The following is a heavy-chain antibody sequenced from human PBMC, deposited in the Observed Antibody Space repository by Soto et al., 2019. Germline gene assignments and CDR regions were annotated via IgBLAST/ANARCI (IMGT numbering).Heavy chain of an antibody. CDR2: IGTTGDA. CDR1: GFTPSSYD. J-gene: IGHJ3*02. V-gene: IGHV3-13*01. D-gene: IGHD3-10*01. CDR3: TRDAGSGSFAFDI. Sequence: EVQLVESGGGLVQPGGSLRLSCAASGFTPSSYDIHWVRQVIGKGLEWVSAIGTTGDAYYSGSVKGRFTISRDNAKNSLSRQMNSLRVGDSAVYYCTRDAGSGSFAFDIWGQGTMVTVSS.